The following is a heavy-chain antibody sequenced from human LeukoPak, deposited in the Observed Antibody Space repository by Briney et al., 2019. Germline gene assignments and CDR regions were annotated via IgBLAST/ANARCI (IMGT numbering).Heavy chain of an antibody. Sequence: PSETLSLTCTVSGGSISSSSYYWGWIRQPPGKGLEWIGSIYYSGSTYYNPSLRSRVTISVDTSKNQFSLKLSSVTAADTAVYYCARNYYDSSGYYSNFDYWGQGTLVTVSS. CDR2: IYYSGST. J-gene: IGHJ4*02. CDR3: ARNYYDSSGYYSNFDY. CDR1: GGSISSSSYY. V-gene: IGHV4-39*01. D-gene: IGHD3-22*01.